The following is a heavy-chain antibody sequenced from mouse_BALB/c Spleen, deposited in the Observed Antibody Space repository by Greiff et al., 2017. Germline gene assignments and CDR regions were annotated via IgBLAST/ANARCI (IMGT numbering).Heavy chain of an antibody. CDR1: GYAFTSYN. CDR3: ASKPPLLRSYAMDY. J-gene: IGHJ4*01. CDR2: INPYNDGT. Sequence: VQLQQSGPELVKPGASVKVSCKASGYAFTSYNMYWVKQSHGKSLEWIGYINPYNDGTKYNEKFKGKATLTSDKSSSTAYMELSSLTSEDSAVYYCASKPPLLRSYAMDYWGQGTSVTVSS. D-gene: IGHD1-1*01. V-gene: IGHV1-14*01.